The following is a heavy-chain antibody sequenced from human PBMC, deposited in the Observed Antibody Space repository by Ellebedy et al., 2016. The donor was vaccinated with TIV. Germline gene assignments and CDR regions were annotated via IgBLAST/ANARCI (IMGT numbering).Heavy chain of an antibody. CDR2: MSYDGTTK. V-gene: IGHV3-30*03. CDR3: ARGWGWGDAFDI. D-gene: IGHD3-16*01. CDR1: GGSISGSSYY. J-gene: IGHJ3*02. Sequence: LSLTCTVSGGSISGSSYYWGWIRQPPGKGLECVAVMSYDGTTKSYADSVKGRFTISRDNSKNTLYLQMNSLRAEDTAVYYCARGWGWGDAFDIWGQGTMVTVSS.